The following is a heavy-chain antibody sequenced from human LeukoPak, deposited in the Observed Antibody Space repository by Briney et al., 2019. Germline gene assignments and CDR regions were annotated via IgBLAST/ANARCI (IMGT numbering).Heavy chain of an antibody. Sequence: GGSLRLSCAASGFTFDDYGMSWVRQAPGKGLEWVSGINWNGGSTGYADSVKGRFTISRDNAKNFLYLQMNSLRAEDTALYYCARGSGFADTYYYDSSGYYLSDYWGQGTLVTVSS. D-gene: IGHD3-22*01. CDR2: INWNGGST. J-gene: IGHJ4*02. CDR3: ARGSGFADTYYYDSSGYYLSDY. V-gene: IGHV3-20*04. CDR1: GFTFDDYG.